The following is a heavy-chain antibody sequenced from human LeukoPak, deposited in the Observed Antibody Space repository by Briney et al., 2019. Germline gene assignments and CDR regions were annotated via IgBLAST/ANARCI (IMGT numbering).Heavy chain of an antibody. J-gene: IGHJ6*02. V-gene: IGHV4-4*02. CDR3: AREGYSSSWYLDGMDV. CDR1: GGSISSSNW. Sequence: PSETLSLTCAVSGGSISSSNWWSWVRQPPGEGLEWIGEIYHSGSTNYNPSLKSRVTISVDKSKNQFSLKLSSVTAADTAVYYCAREGYSSSWYLDGMDVWGQGTTVTVSS. CDR2: IYHSGST. D-gene: IGHD6-13*01.